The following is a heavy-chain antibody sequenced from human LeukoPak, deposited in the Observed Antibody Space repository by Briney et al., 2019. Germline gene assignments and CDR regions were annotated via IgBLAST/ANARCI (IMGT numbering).Heavy chain of an antibody. CDR1: GYTFTGYY. V-gene: IGHV1-2*02. J-gene: IGHJ4*02. CDR3: ARDRIALSLYYFDY. D-gene: IGHD2/OR15-2a*01. Sequence: ASVKVSCKASGYTFTGYYIHWVRQAPGQGLECVGWINPNSGGTNYAQKFQGRVTMTRDTSISTAYMELSRLRSDDTAVYYCARDRIALSLYYFDYWGQGTLVTVSS. CDR2: INPNSGGT.